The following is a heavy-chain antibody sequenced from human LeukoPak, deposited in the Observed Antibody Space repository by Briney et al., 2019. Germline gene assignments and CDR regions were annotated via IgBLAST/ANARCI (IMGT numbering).Heavy chain of an antibody. V-gene: IGHV4-59*01. J-gene: IGHJ4*02. CDR3: ARGAGKRTVDY. CDR2: IYYSGST. Sequence: SETLSLTCTVSGGSISSYYWSWIRQPPGKGLEWIGYIYYSGSTNYNPSLKSRVTISVDTSKNQFSLKLSSVTAADTAVYYCARGAGKRTVDYWGQGTLVTVSS. CDR1: GGSISSYY.